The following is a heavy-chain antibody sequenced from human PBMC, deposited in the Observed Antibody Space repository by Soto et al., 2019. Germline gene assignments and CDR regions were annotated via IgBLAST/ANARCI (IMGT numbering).Heavy chain of an antibody. Sequence: EVQLLESGGGLVQPGGSLRLSCAASGFTFSSYAMSWVRQAPGKGLEWVSAISGSGGSTYYADSVKGRFTISRDNSKNTLYLQMNSLRAEDTAVYYCAKDSDFWSGYSTHDAFDIWGQGTMVTVSS. CDR2: ISGSGGST. V-gene: IGHV3-23*01. D-gene: IGHD3-3*01. J-gene: IGHJ3*02. CDR3: AKDSDFWSGYSTHDAFDI. CDR1: GFTFSSYA.